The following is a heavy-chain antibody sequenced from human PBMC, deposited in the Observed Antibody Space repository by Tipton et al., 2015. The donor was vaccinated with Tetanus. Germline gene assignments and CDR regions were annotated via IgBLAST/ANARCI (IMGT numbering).Heavy chain of an antibody. D-gene: IGHD3-22*01. CDR1: GYTFTGYY. CDR3: ARDRGDYIYYGMDV. J-gene: IGHJ6*02. Sequence: QLVQSGAEMKKPGASVKVSCKASGYTFTGYYIYWVRQAPGQGLEWMGWIDPNSGGTVYAQKFQGRVTMTRDTSISTAYMGLRSLRSYDTAVYYCARDRGDYIYYGMDVWGPGTTVTVS. CDR2: IDPNSGGT. V-gene: IGHV1-2*02.